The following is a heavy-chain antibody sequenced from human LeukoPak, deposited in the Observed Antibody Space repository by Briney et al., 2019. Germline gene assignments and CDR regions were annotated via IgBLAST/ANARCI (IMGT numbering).Heavy chain of an antibody. J-gene: IGHJ4*02. Sequence: SETLSLTCAVYGGSFSGYYWSWIRQPPGKGLEWIGEINHSGSTNYNPSLKSRVTISVDTSKNQFSLKLSSVTAADTAVYYCASFGYYDSSGYSIDYWGQGTLVTVSS. D-gene: IGHD3-22*01. CDR2: INHSGST. V-gene: IGHV4-34*01. CDR3: ASFGYYDSSGYSIDY. CDR1: GGSFSGYY.